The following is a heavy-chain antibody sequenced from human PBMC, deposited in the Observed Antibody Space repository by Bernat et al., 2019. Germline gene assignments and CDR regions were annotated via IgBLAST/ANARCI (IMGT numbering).Heavy chain of an antibody. J-gene: IGHJ6*02. CDR1: GGSISSSSYY. V-gene: IGHV4-39*01. Sequence: QLQLQESGPGLVKPSETLSLTCTVSGGSISSSSYYWGWIRQPPGTGLEWIGSIYYSGSTYYNPSLKSRVTISVDTSKNQFSLKLSSVTAADTAVYYCARCAKGRYYYYYYGMDVWGQGTTVTVSS. CDR3: ARCAKGRYYYYYYGMDV. CDR2: IYYSGST. D-gene: IGHD3-10*01.